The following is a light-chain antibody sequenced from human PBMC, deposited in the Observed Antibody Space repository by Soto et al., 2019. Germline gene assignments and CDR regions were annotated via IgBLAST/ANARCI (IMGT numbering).Light chain of an antibody. CDR1: QSVSSN. V-gene: IGKV3-15*01. CDR3: QQYNNWPPWA. J-gene: IGKJ1*01. CDR2: GAS. Sequence: EIVMTQSPATLSVSPGERATLSCRARQSVSSNLAWYEQKPGRAPRLLIYGASTRVTGVPARFSGSGSGTELTLTISSLQSEDFAVYYCQQYNNWPPWAFGQGTKVEIK.